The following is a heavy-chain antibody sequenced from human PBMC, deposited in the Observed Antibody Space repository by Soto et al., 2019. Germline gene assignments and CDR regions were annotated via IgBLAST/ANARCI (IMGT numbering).Heavy chain of an antibody. CDR2: ISFGGGNK. CDR3: ARDQQMAHSYGSGPIDYYAKDV. J-gene: IGHJ6*02. D-gene: IGHD3-10*01. Sequence: GSLTLSYAASGFTVSSYGMHWVRQAQGKVLEWVAVISFGGGNKYYADSVKGRFTISRDNLKNTLYLQMNSLTVEDTAVYYCARDQQMAHSYGSGPIDYYAKDVWRPGTTVTVSS. CDR1: GFTVSSYG. V-gene: IGHV3-30*19.